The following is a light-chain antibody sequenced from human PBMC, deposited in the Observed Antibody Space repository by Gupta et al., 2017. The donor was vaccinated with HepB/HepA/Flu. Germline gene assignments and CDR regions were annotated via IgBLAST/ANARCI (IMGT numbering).Light chain of an antibody. CDR2: FAS. CDR3: QQSDILPIT. Sequence: VLTQSPDFQSVSPEGKVTITCRASQSVGTDLHWYRRKPGQSPMLRIKFASQSRSGVPARSIGSGSGTYFTLTISSPRAEDAATDYCQQSDILPITFGGGTKVEIK. CDR1: QSVGTD. V-gene: IGKV6-21*01. J-gene: IGKJ4*01.